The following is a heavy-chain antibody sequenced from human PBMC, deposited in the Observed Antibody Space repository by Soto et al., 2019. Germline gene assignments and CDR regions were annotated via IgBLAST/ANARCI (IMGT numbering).Heavy chain of an antibody. J-gene: IGHJ6*02. CDR3: ARTGGSIWDYSYYGMDV. V-gene: IGHV5-10-1*01. Sequence: EVQLVQSGAEVKKPGESLRISCKGSGYSFTSYWIRWVRQMPGKGLEWMGRIDPSDSYTNYSPSFQGHVTISADKSISPAYLQGSSLKASDADMYYCARTGGSIWDYSYYGMDVWVQGTTVTVSS. D-gene: IGHD6-13*01. CDR1: GYSFTSYW. CDR2: IDPSDSYT.